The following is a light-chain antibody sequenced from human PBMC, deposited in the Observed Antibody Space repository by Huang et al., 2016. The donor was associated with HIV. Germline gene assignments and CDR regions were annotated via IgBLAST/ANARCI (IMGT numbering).Light chain of an antibody. Sequence: DIQITQSPTSLSASVGDRLTITCRASQNINRYLNWYQQKPGKAPKLLISDASNLQSGVPSSFSGSGSGTDFSLTIGSLQPEDSATYYCQQSVRTPRTFGQGTKLEIK. CDR3: QQSVRTPRT. CDR1: QNINRY. V-gene: IGKV1-39*01. CDR2: DAS. J-gene: IGKJ2*01.